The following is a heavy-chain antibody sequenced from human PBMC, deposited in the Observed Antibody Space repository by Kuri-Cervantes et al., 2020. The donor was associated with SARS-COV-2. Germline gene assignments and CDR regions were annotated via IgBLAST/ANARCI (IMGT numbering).Heavy chain of an antibody. V-gene: IGHV3-53*01. CDR1: GGSFSGYY. CDR3: ARDGGRDDYIWGSYRLFDY. CDR2: IYSGGST. D-gene: IGHD3-16*02. Sequence: ETLSLTCAVYGGSFSGYYWSWVRQAPGKGLEWVSVIYSGGSTYYADSVKGRFTVSRDNSKNTLYLQMNSLRADDTAVYYCARDGGRDDYIWGSYRLFDYWGQGTLVTGSS. J-gene: IGHJ4*02.